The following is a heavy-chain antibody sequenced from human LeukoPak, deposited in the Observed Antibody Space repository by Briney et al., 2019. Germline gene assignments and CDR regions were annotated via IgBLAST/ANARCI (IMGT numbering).Heavy chain of an antibody. D-gene: IGHD4-11*01. V-gene: IGHV3-74*01. Sequence: GGSLRLSCAASGFTFSSYGMTWVRQAPGKGLVWVSRINSDGSSTSYADSVKGRFTISRDNAKNTLYLQMNSLRAEDTAVYYCARDRRTVTADYWGQGTLVTVSS. CDR3: ARDRRTVTADY. CDR1: GFTFSSYG. CDR2: INSDGSST. J-gene: IGHJ4*02.